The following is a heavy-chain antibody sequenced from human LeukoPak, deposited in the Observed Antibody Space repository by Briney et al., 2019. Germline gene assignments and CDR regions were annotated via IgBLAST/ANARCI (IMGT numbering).Heavy chain of an antibody. D-gene: IGHD3-22*01. CDR2: ISGSGGST. J-gene: IGHJ2*01. CDR3: AKAFGNKYYYDSSGPYWYFDL. V-gene: IGHV3-23*01. CDR1: GFTFSSYG. Sequence: GGSLRLSCAASGFTFSSYGMSWVRQAPGKGLEWVSAISGSGGSTYYADSVKGRFTISRDNSKNTLYLQMNSLRAEDTAVYYCAKAFGNKYYYDSSGPYWYFDLWGRGTLVTVSS.